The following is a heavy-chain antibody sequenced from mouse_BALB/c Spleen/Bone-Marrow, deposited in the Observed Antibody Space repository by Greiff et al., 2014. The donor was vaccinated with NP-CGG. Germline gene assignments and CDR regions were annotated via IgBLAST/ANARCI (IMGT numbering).Heavy chain of an antibody. D-gene: IGHD1-1*01. J-gene: IGHJ3*01. CDR2: ISLKSNNYAT. CDR3: TRDYSY. CDR1: GFSFTNYW. V-gene: IGHV6-6*02. Sequence: EVKLVESGGGLVQPGGSMKLSCVASGFSFTNYWMNWVRQSPEKGLDWVAEISLKSNNYATHYAESVKGRFTISRDDSKSSVYLQMNNLGAEDTGIYYCTRDYSYWGQGTLVTVSA.